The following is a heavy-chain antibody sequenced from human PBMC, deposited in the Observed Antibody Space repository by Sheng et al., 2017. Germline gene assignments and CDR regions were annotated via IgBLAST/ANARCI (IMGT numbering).Heavy chain of an antibody. CDR3: ARGLRKVEGYNWFDP. Sequence: EMQLLESGGGLVQPGGSLRLSCATSGFTFSNYAMSWVRQAPGMGLEWVSAISVSGGSTYFADSVKGRFTISRDNSKNTLYLQMNSLRAEDTAVYYCARGLRKVEGYNWFDPWGQGTLVTVSS. CDR1: GFTFSNYA. J-gene: IGHJ5*02. D-gene: IGHD6-13*01. CDR2: ISVSGGST. V-gene: IGHV3-23*01.